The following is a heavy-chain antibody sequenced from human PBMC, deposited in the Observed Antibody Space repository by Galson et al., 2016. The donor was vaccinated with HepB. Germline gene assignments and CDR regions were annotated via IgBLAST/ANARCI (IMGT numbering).Heavy chain of an antibody. Sequence: SLRLSCAGSGFIVSSHYLNWVRQAPGKGLEWVAIIYSGGATYYADSVKGRFTISRDNPKNTLYLQMDGLRVEDTAVYFWARDPGRVAAAGHLDSWGQGTLVTVS. CDR3: ARDPGRVAAAGHLDS. CDR1: GFIVSSHY. V-gene: IGHV3-53*01. CDR2: IYSGGAT. D-gene: IGHD6-13*01. J-gene: IGHJ5*01.